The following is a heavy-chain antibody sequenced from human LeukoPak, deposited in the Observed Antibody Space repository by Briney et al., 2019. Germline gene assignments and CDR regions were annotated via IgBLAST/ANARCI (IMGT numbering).Heavy chain of an antibody. D-gene: IGHD3-10*01. J-gene: IGHJ4*02. CDR2: INHSGST. Sequence: PSETLSLTCAVYGGSFSGYYWSWIRQPPGKGLEWIGEINHSGSTNYNPSLKSRVTISVDTSKNQFSLKLSSVTAADTAVYYCAGSKTYYYGSGSSPIIYWGQGTLVTVSS. CDR3: AGSKTYYYGSGSSPIIY. V-gene: IGHV4-34*01. CDR1: GGSFSGYY.